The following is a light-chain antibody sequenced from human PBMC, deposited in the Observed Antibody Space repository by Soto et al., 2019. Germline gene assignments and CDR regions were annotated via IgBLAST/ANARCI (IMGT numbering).Light chain of an antibody. CDR3: AAWYDNLNGPL. CDR1: NSNIGRYS. J-gene: IGLJ3*02. Sequence: QSALTQPPSLSGTPGQRVTISCSGSNSNIGRYSVNWYQHFPGTAPKILIYSDDERTSGVPERFSGSKSGTSASLAISGLQSEDEAEYYCAAWYDNLNGPLFGGGTKLTVL. V-gene: IGLV1-44*01. CDR2: SDD.